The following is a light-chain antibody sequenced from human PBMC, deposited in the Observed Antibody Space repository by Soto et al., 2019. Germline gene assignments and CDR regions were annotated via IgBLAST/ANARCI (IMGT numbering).Light chain of an antibody. Sequence: QSVLTQPASMSGSPGQSITISCTGTSSDIGNYDLVSWYQQHPGKAPKLMIYEASKRPSGVSSRFSGSKSGNMASLTISGLQAEDEADYYCCSYAGSNTHVFGTGTKVTVL. CDR2: EAS. CDR3: CSYAGSNTHV. V-gene: IGLV2-23*01. J-gene: IGLJ1*01. CDR1: SSDIGNYDL.